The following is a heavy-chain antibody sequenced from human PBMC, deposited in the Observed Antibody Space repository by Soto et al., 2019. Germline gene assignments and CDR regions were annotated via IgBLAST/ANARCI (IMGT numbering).Heavy chain of an antibody. D-gene: IGHD6-13*01. CDR3: ARNRYIAAYFDY. J-gene: IGHJ4*02. CDR2: IYWDDDK. Sequence: SGPTLVNPTQTLTLICTFSGFSLSTSGVGVGWIRQPPGKALEWLALIYWDDDKRYSPSLKSRLTITKDTSKNQVVLTMTNMDPVDTATYYCARNRYIAAYFDYWGQGTLVTVSS. CDR1: GFSLSTSGVG. V-gene: IGHV2-5*02.